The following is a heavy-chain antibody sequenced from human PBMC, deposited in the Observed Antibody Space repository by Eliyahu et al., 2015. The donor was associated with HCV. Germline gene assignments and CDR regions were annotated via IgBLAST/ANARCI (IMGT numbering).Heavy chain of an antibody. CDR1: GGSISSSSYY. Sequence: QLQLQESGPGLVKPSETLSLTCTVSGGSISSSSYYWGWXRQPPGXGLEWIGSVYYSGRTYYNPSLKSRVTISVDTSKNQFSLKLSSVTAADTAVYYCARHALTDILTGRGAFDIWGQGTMVTVSS. D-gene: IGHD3-9*01. CDR3: ARHALTDILTGRGAFDI. CDR2: VYYSGRT. J-gene: IGHJ3*02. V-gene: IGHV4-39*01.